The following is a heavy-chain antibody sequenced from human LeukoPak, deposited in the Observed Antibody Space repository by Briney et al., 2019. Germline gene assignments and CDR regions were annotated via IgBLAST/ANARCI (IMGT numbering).Heavy chain of an antibody. Sequence: ASVKVSCKASGYTFISYGISWVRQAPGQGLEWMGWISAYNGNTNYAQKLQGRVTMTTDTSTSTAYMELRSLRSDDTAVYYCARDRTYCSSTSCLRNYYYYGMDVWGQGTTVTVSS. V-gene: IGHV1-18*01. CDR2: ISAYNGNT. CDR3: ARDRTYCSSTSCLRNYYYYGMDV. D-gene: IGHD2-2*01. CDR1: GYTFISYG. J-gene: IGHJ6*02.